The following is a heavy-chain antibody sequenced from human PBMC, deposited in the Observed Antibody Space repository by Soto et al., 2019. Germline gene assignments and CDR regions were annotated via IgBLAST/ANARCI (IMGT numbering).Heavy chain of an antibody. CDR1: GFIFSSHV. CDR2: ISYDGSNE. D-gene: IGHD2-15*01. J-gene: IGHJ4*02. V-gene: IGHV3-30-3*01. CDR3: ARDVVSKGSVDD. Sequence: QVQLVESGGGVVQPGRSLRLSCAASGFIFSSHVMHWVRQAPGKGLEWVALISYDGSNEYYADSVKGRFTISRDNSKNPLNLQMNSLRTEETAMYYGARDVVSKGSVDDWGQGTLVTVSS.